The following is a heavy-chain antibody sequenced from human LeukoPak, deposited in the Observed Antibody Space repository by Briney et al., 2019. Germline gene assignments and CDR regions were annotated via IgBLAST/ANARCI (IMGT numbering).Heavy chain of an antibody. J-gene: IGHJ4*02. D-gene: IGHD3-16*01. Sequence: GGSLRLSCAASGFTFRTYWMHWVRQAPGKGLLWVSRINTDGSGTIYADSVKGRFTISRDNANNTLYLQMNSLRAEDTALYYCARDRGGAAAYWGQGTLVTVSS. CDR1: GFTFRTYW. CDR2: INTDGSGT. CDR3: ARDRGGAAAY. V-gene: IGHV3-74*01.